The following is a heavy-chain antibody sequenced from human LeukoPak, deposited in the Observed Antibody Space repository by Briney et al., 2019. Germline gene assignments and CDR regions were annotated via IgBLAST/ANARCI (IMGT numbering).Heavy chain of an antibody. Sequence: PGESLRLSCAASGFTFSTYWMTWVRQAPGKGLEWVANIKHDGSEKYYVDSVKGRFTISRDNAKNSLYLQMNSLRAEDTAVYFCARTVLVGYCSGGSCYSGIYWGQGTLVTVSS. J-gene: IGHJ4*02. CDR3: ARTVLVGYCSGGSCYSGIY. D-gene: IGHD2-15*01. CDR2: IKHDGSEK. CDR1: GFTFSTYW. V-gene: IGHV3-7*05.